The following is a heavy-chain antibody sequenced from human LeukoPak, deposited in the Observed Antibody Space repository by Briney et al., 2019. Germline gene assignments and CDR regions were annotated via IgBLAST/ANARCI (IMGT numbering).Heavy chain of an antibody. CDR2: IYYSRYA. J-gene: IGHJ4*02. D-gene: IGHD6-13*01. V-gene: IGHV4-59*01. CDR1: GGPLRRYH. Sequence: SETLSLTCSVSGGPLRRYHWSWLRQPPGKGVEWVGYIYYSRYAKYNRSLERRVTISVATSKNQSSLKLSSVTAGDTAVDYGARAPGIAAAGTHFDFWGQGTLVTVSS. CDR3: ARAPGIAAAGTHFDF.